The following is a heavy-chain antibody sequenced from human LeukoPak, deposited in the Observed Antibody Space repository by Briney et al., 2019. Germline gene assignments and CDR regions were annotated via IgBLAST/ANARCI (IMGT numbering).Heavy chain of an antibody. J-gene: IGHJ4*02. CDR1: GYTFTGYY. D-gene: IGHD6-13*01. Sequence: ASVEVSCKASGYTFTGYYMHWVRQAPGQGLEWMGWINPNNGDTKYSQKFQGRVTMTRDMSITTTYMELSRLRSDDTAVYYCARDLAASGTDYWGQGTLVTVSP. V-gene: IGHV1-2*02. CDR2: INPNNGDT. CDR3: ARDLAASGTDY.